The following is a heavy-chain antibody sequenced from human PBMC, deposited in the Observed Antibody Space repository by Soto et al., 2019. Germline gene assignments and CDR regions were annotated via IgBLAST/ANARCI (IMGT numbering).Heavy chain of an antibody. V-gene: IGHV4-59*08. CDR3: ARHSNRNYGLSYFDY. Sequence: ASETLSLTCTVSGGSVSSYYWSWIRQPPGKGLEWVGYIYYSGSTKYNPSLKSRVTMSVDTSNNQFSLKMSSVTAADTAVYYCARHSNRNYGLSYFDYWGLGALVTVSS. CDR1: GGSVSSYY. J-gene: IGHJ4*02. CDR2: IYYSGST. D-gene: IGHD4-4*01.